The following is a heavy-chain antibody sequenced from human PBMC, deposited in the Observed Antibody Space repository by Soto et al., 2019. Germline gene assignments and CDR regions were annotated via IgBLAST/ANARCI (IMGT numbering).Heavy chain of an antibody. V-gene: IGHV1-58*01. Sequence: SVKVSCKASGFTFTSSAVQWVRQARGQRIEWIGWIVVGSGNTNYAQKFQERVTITRDMSTSTAYMELSSLRSEDTAVYYCAADPGYSYGWDYYYYGMDVWGQGTTVTVSS. CDR2: IVVGSGNT. CDR1: GFTFTSSA. J-gene: IGHJ6*02. CDR3: AADPGYSYGWDYYYYGMDV. D-gene: IGHD5-18*01.